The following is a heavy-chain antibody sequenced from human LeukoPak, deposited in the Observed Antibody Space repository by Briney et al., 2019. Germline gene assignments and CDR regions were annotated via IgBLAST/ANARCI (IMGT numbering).Heavy chain of an antibody. CDR3: ARKVYFDY. J-gene: IGHJ4*02. CDR2: IYNGGII. Sequence: SETLSLTCTVSGDSISRYYWSWIRQPAGKGLEWIGRIYNGGIITYNPSLKSRVTMSIDTSNNQFSLRLRCVTAADTAVYYCARKVYFDYWGQGTLVTVSS. V-gene: IGHV4-4*07. CDR1: GDSISRYY.